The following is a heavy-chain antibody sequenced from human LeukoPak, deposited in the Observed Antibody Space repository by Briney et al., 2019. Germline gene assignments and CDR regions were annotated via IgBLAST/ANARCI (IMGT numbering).Heavy chain of an antibody. D-gene: IGHD3-3*01. V-gene: IGHV1-18*04. J-gene: IGHJ5*02. CDR1: GYTFTSYY. CDR3: ARDWGSIFGGGAGWFDP. Sequence: GASVKVSCKASGYTFTSYYMHWVRQAPGQGLEWMGWISAYNGNTNYAQKLQGRVTMTTDTSTSTAYMELRSLRSDDTAVYYCARDWGSIFGGGAGWFDPWGQGTLITVSS. CDR2: ISAYNGNT.